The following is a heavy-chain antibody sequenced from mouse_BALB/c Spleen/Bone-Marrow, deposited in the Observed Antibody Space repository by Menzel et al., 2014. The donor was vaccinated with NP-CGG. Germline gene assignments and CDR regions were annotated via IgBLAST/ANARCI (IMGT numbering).Heavy chain of an antibody. Sequence: DVMLVESGGGLVQPGGSLKLSCAASGFTFRTYTMSWVRQTPDKRLEWVAYISNAGGVTYYQDTVKGRFTISRDNAKNTLYLQMSGLKSEDTAMYYCAPLTGSMDYWGQGTSVTVSS. CDR3: APLTGSMDY. CDR1: GFTFRTYT. CDR2: ISNAGGVT. J-gene: IGHJ4*01. V-gene: IGHV5-12-2*01.